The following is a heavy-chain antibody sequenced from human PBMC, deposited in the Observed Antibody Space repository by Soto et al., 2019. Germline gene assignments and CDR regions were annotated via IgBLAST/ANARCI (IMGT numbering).Heavy chain of an antibody. CDR3: ARVRQGCSANNCYFDP. Sequence: SETLSLTCTLSGGSVRAPDWWNWVRQSPDKGLEWIAEVHISGHSNYNPSLRSRVSVSIDSSKNQFYLNLNSVTAADTAIYYCARVRQGCSANNCYFDPWGQGTQVTVPQ. CDR2: VHISGHS. D-gene: IGHD1-1*01. J-gene: IGHJ5*01. CDR1: GGSVRAPDW. V-gene: IGHV4-4*02.